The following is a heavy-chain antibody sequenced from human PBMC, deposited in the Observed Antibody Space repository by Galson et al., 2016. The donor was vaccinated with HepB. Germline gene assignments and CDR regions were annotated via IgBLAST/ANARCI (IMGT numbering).Heavy chain of an antibody. Sequence: SLRLSCAATGFTLSSHAMHWVRQAPGRALEWVAVISDDGSDKDYGDSVKGRFTISRDNSKNTLYLQMNSLSSEDTAMYYCARDRGRWGLRSGWFDPWGQGTLVTVSS. CDR2: ISDDGSDK. J-gene: IGHJ5*02. CDR1: GFTLSSHA. CDR3: ARDRGRWGLRSGWFDP. V-gene: IGHV3-30*04. D-gene: IGHD5/OR15-5a*01.